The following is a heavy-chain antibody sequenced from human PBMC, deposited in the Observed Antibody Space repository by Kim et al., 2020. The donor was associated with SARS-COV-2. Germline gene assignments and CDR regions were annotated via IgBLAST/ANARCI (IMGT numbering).Heavy chain of an antibody. Sequence: GGSLRLSCAASGFTFSTYWMHWVRQGPGKGLVWVARILTDGSIRSYADSVKGRFTISRDNAKNTLFLQMNSLRADDTAVYYCAREGTGSVYIDSWGQGTLVTVSS. CDR3: AREGTGSVYIDS. CDR2: ILTDGSIR. V-gene: IGHV3-74*01. CDR1: GFTFSTYW. D-gene: IGHD1-1*01. J-gene: IGHJ4*02.